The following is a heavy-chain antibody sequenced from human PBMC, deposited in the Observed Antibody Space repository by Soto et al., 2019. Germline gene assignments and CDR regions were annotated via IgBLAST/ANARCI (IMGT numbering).Heavy chain of an antibody. D-gene: IGHD4-17*01. Sequence: QVQLVQSGAEVKKPGSSVKVSCKASGGTFSSYAISWVRQAPGQGLEWMEGIIPIFGTANYAQKFQGRVTITADESTSTAYMELSSLRSEDTAVYYCARGDYGDYENDWSFDYWGQGTLVTVSS. CDR3: ARGDYGDYENDWSFDY. J-gene: IGHJ4*02. CDR2: IIPIFGTA. CDR1: GGTFSSYA. V-gene: IGHV1-69*01.